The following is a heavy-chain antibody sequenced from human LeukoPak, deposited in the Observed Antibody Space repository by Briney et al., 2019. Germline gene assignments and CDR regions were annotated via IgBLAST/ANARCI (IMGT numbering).Heavy chain of an antibody. D-gene: IGHD6-19*01. V-gene: IGHV4-59*01. J-gene: IGHJ4*02. CDR3: AGDISGWLYVDY. CDR2: ISYRGRT. CDR1: GASIDTNV. Sequence: SQSLSLTCTVAGASIDTNVWSWIRQPPGKGLEWIVYISYRGRTTFNPSRKSRVTISIDTSKNQLSMQPTSLTATDPSVTYCAGDISGWLYVDYWGQGTLVTVSS.